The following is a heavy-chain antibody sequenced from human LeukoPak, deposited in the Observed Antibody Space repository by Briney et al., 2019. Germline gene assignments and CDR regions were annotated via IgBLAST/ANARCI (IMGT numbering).Heavy chain of an antibody. CDR2: IRYDGSNK. J-gene: IGHJ4*02. V-gene: IGHV3-30*02. Sequence: GGSLRLSCAASGFTFSSYGMHWVRQAPGKGLEWVAFIRYDGSNKYYADSVKGRFTVSRDNSKNTLYLQMNSLRAEDTAVYYCAKGLTGTTGEDYWGQGTLVTVSS. D-gene: IGHD1-7*01. CDR3: AKGLTGTTGEDY. CDR1: GFTFSSYG.